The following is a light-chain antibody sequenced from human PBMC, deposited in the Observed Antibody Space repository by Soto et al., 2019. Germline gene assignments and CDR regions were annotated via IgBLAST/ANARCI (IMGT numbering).Light chain of an antibody. CDR2: HNS. J-gene: IGLJ1*01. V-gene: IGLV1-40*01. CDR1: SSNIGAGYD. Sequence: QLVLTQPPSVSGAPGQRVTISCTGSSSNIGAGYDVHWYQQLPGTAPKLLIYHNSNRPSGVPDRFSGSKSGTSASLAITGLQAEDEADYYCQSYDSRLGGSRVFGTGTKLTVL. CDR3: QSYDSRLGGSRV.